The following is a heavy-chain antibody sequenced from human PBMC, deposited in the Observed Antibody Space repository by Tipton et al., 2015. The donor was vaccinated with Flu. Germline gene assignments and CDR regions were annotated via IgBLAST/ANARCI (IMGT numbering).Heavy chain of an antibody. J-gene: IGHJ6*02. CDR1: GGTFSSYA. CDR2: IIPIFGTA. CDR3: ARDRIHCSSTSCYRATGMGV. Sequence: QLVQSGAEVKKPGSSVKVSCKASGGTFSSYAISWVRQAPGQGLEWMGGIIPIFGTANYAQKFQGRVTITADESTSTAYMELSSLRSEDPAVYYCARDRIHCSSTSCYRATGMGVWGQGTTVTVSS. D-gene: IGHD2-2*01. V-gene: IGHV1-69*01.